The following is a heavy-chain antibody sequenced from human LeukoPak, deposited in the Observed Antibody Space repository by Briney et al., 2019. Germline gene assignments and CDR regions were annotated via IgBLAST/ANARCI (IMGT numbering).Heavy chain of an antibody. V-gene: IGHV1-46*01. CDR2: INPSGGST. J-gene: IGHJ4*02. CDR3: AGEPATTTVTYPFFDY. CDR1: GYTFTSYY. Sequence: ASVKVSCKASGYTFTSYYMHWVRRAPGQGLEWMGIINPSGGSTSYAQKFQGRVTMTRDTSTSTVYMELSSLRSEDTAVYYCAGEPATTTVTYPFFDYWGQGTLVTVSS. D-gene: IGHD4-17*01.